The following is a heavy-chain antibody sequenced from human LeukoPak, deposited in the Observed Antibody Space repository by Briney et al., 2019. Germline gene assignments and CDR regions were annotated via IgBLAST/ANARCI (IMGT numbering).Heavy chain of an antibody. D-gene: IGHD1-26*01. V-gene: IGHV4-39*01. Sequence: PSETLSLTCTVSGGSISSSSYYWGWIRQPPGKGLEWIGSIYYSGSTYYNPSLKSRVTISVDTSKNQFSLKLSSVTAADTAVYYCESSAELPKYYFDYWGQGTLVTVSS. CDR3: ESSAELPKYYFDY. J-gene: IGHJ4*02. CDR1: GGSISSSSYY. CDR2: IYYSGST.